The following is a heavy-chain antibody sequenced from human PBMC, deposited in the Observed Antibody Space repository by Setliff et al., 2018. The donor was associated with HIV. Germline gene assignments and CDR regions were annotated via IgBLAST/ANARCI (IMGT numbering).Heavy chain of an antibody. CDR2: IYTSGSI. V-gene: IGHV4-61*02. D-gene: IGHD2-15*01. CDR3: ARDGRWSSGWFDP. J-gene: IGHJ5*02. CDR1: GDSISSGSYY. Sequence: PSETLSLTCTVSGDSISSGSYYWSWIRQPAGKGLEWIGRIYTSGSINYNPSLKSRVTISVDTSKNHFSLNLSSVTAADTAVYYCARDGRWSSGWFDPWGQGILVTVS.